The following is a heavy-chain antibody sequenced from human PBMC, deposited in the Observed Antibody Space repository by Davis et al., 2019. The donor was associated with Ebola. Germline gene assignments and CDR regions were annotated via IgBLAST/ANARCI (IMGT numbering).Heavy chain of an antibody. V-gene: IGHV3-7*03. CDR2: IKQDGSQK. CDR1: GFTFSSYW. J-gene: IGHJ5*02. Sequence: GGSLRLSCAASGFTFSSYWMTFVRQAPGKGLEWVANIKQDGSQKCYADSVKGRFTISRDNAENSVFLQMNSLRAEDTAGYYCARVCPVQSGWLRWWFDPWGQGTVVTVSS. D-gene: IGHD5-24*01. CDR3: ARVCPVQSGWLRWWFDP.